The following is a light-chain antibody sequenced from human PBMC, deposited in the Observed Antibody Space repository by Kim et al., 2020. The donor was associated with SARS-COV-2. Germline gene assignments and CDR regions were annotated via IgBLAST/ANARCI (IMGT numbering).Light chain of an antibody. J-gene: IGLJ2*01. CDR3: QSYDSSNQGVV. CDR2: EDN. CDR1: GGSIASNY. V-gene: IGLV6-57*03. Sequence: VTIPGTRTGGSIASNYVQWYQQRPGSAPTTVIYEDNQSPSGVPDRFSGSIDSSSNSASLTISGLKTEDEADYYCQSYDSSNQGVVFGGGTQLTVL.